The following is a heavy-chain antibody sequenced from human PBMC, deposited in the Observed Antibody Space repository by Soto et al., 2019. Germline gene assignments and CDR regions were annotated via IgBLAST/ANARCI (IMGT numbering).Heavy chain of an antibody. Sequence: SETLSLTCTVSGGSVSSGSYYWSWIRQPPGKGLEWMGYIYYSGSTNYNPSLKSRVTISVDTSKNQFSLKLSSVTAADTAVYYCARASDYDSSGYYYRFDPWGQGTLATVSS. J-gene: IGHJ5*02. V-gene: IGHV4-61*01. CDR3: ARASDYDSSGYYYRFDP. D-gene: IGHD3-22*01. CDR2: IYYSGST. CDR1: GGSVSSGSYY.